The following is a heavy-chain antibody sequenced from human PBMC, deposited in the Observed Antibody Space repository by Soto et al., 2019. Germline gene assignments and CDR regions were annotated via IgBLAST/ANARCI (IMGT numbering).Heavy chain of an antibody. Sequence: QVQLVQSGAEVKKPGASVKVSCKAPRYIFTAYFMHWVRQAPGQGLEWMGWINPNNGATHYGLSFKGRVTMTRDTSISTAYMELSSLRSDDTAVYYCASHDPGARFDPWGQGPWSSSPQ. CDR1: RYIFTAYF. D-gene: IGHD1-1*01. CDR2: INPNNGAT. CDR3: ASHDPGARFDP. V-gene: IGHV1-2*02. J-gene: IGHJ5*02.